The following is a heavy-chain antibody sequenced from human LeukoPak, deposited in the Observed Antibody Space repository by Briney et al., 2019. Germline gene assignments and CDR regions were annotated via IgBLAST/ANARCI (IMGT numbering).Heavy chain of an antibody. CDR3: VKSLWMNYDSSGFYSYEGRDYFDY. D-gene: IGHD3-22*01. CDR1: GFTFSSYA. J-gene: IGHJ4*02. CDR2: IGASGDST. Sequence: GGSLRLSCAASGFTFSSYAMSWVRQAPGKGLEWVSGIGASGDSTHYADPVKGRFTISRDNSKNTLYLQMNSLRVEDTAKYYCVKSLWMNYDSSGFYSYEGRDYFDYWGQGTLVTVSS. V-gene: IGHV3-23*01.